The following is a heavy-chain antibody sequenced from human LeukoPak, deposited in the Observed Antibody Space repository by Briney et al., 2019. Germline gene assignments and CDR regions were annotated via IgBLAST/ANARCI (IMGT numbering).Heavy chain of an antibody. D-gene: IGHD3-10*01. Sequence: GSSVTVSCKASGGTFSSYAISWVRQAPGQGLEWMGRIIPILGIANYAQKFQGRVTITADKSTSTAYMELSSLRSEDTAVYYCAREDRSGGYYYYYGMDVWGQGTTVTVSS. J-gene: IGHJ6*02. CDR1: GGTFSSYA. V-gene: IGHV1-69*04. CDR3: AREDRSGGYYYYYGMDV. CDR2: IIPILGIA.